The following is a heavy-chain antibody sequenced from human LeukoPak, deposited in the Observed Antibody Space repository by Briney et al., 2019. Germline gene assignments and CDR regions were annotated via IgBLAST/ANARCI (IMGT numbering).Heavy chain of an antibody. D-gene: IGHD3-22*01. CDR1: GFTFTNYG. Sequence: GGSLRLSCAASGFTFTNYGMHWVRQAPGKGLEWVAVIWYDGSIRYYADSVKGRFTISRDNSKNTVYLQMNSLRAEDTAVYYCARAYYYDSSATPDYWGQGTLVTVSS. V-gene: IGHV3-33*01. CDR3: ARAYYYDSSATPDY. J-gene: IGHJ4*02. CDR2: IWYDGSIR.